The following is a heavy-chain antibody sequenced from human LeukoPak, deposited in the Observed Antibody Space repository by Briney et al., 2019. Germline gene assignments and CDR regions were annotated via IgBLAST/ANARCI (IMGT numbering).Heavy chain of an antibody. CDR1: GFTVSSNY. CDR3: ASTAYYYDSSGYYYDWFDP. CDR2: IYSGGST. D-gene: IGHD3-22*01. Sequence: GGSLRLSCAASGFTVSSNYMSWVRQAPGKGLEWVSVIYSGGSTYYADSVKGRFTISRDNSKNTLYLQMNSLRAEDTAVYYCASTAYYYDSSGYYYDWFDPWGQGTLVTVSS. V-gene: IGHV3-66*01. J-gene: IGHJ5*02.